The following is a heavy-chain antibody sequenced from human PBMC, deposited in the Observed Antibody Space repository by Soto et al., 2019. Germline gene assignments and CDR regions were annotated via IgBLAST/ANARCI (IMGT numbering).Heavy chain of an antibody. Sequence: QVQLVESGGGVVQPGRSLRLSCAASGFTFSSYGKHWVRQAPGKGLEWVAVIWYDGSNKYYADSVKGRFTISRDNSKNTLYLQMNSLRAEDTAVYYCARSHSYGDYYFDYWGQGTLVTVSS. J-gene: IGHJ4*02. V-gene: IGHV3-33*01. CDR2: IWYDGSNK. CDR1: GFTFSSYG. D-gene: IGHD5-18*01. CDR3: ARSHSYGDYYFDY.